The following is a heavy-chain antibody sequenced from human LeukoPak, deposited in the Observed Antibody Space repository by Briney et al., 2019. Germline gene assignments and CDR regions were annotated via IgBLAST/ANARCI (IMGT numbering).Heavy chain of an antibody. CDR2: VNLQGST. D-gene: IGHD2-21*02. V-gene: IGHV4-4*02. J-gene: IGHJ4*02. Sequence: SGTLSLTCGVSGGSITITNYWTWVRQPPGKGLEWIGEVNLQGSTNYNPSLMGRVAISVDTSENHISLQLTSVTAADTAVYYCARGGSTDSIHSCGGNCYFLDYWGQGTLVTVSS. CDR1: GGSITITNY. CDR3: ARGGSTDSIHSCGGNCYFLDY.